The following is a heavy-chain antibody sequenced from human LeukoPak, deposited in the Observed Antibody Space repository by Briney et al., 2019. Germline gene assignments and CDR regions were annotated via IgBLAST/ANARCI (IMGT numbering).Heavy chain of an antibody. D-gene: IGHD4-17*01. Sequence: GASVKVSCKASGYTFTGYYMHWVRQAPGQGLEWMGWINPNSGGTNYAQKFQGRVTMTRDTSISTAYMELSRLRYDDTAVYSCARVKQYYGDYDDWGQGTLVTVSS. V-gene: IGHV1-2*02. CDR3: ARVKQYYGDYDD. CDR1: GYTFTGYY. J-gene: IGHJ4*02. CDR2: INPNSGGT.